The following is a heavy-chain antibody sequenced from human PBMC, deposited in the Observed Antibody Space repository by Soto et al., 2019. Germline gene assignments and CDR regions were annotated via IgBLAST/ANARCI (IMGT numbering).Heavy chain of an antibody. J-gene: IGHJ6*03. CDR1: GGSISSSSYY. Sequence: NPSETLSLTCTVSGGSISSSSYYWGWIRQPPGKGLEWIGSIYYSGSTYYNPSLKSRVTISVDTSKNQFSLKLSSVTAADTAVYYCASVYSNYVYYYYYYMDVWGKGTTVTVSS. V-gene: IGHV4-39*01. CDR2: IYYSGST. CDR3: ASVYSNYVYYYYYYMDV. D-gene: IGHD4-4*01.